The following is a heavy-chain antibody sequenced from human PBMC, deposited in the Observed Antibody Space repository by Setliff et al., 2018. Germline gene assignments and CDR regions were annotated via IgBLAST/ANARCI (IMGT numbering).Heavy chain of an antibody. J-gene: IGHJ4*02. CDR3: ARPGRSNYWDSFDY. Sequence: GGSLRLSCVTSGFSFGGHGMNWVRQAPGKGLEWLAYISATTTTINYADSVNGRFTISRDNAKNELYLQMNSLRAEDTAVYYCARPGRSNYWDSFDYWGQGTLVTVSS. V-gene: IGHV3-48*01. CDR1: GFSFGGHG. CDR2: ISATTTTI. D-gene: IGHD3-10*01.